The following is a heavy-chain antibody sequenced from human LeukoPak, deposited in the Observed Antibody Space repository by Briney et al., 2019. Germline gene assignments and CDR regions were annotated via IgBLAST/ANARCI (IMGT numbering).Heavy chain of an antibody. Sequence: PGGSLRLSCAVSRFAFSNYGMSWVRQAPGKGLEWVSAISGSGGSTYYADSVKGRFTISRDNSKNTLYLQMNSLRAEDTAVYYCARDVSGGSCYSELCYFDYWGQGTLVTVSS. D-gene: IGHD2-15*01. J-gene: IGHJ4*02. CDR2: ISGSGGST. CDR1: RFAFSNYG. V-gene: IGHV3-23*01. CDR3: ARDVSGGSCYSELCYFDY.